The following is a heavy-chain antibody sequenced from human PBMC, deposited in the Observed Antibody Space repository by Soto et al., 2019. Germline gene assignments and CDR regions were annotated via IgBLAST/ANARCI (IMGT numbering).Heavy chain of an antibody. J-gene: IGHJ4*02. CDR2: INHSGST. CDR3: ARRGLWSSRPGFDY. Sequence: SETLSLTCAVYGGSFSGYYWSWIRQPPGKGLEWIGEINHSGSTNYNPSLKSRVTISVDTSKNRFSLKLSSVTAADTAVYYCARRGLWSSRPGFDYWGQGTLVTVSS. CDR1: GGSFSGYY. D-gene: IGHD2-21*01. V-gene: IGHV4-34*01.